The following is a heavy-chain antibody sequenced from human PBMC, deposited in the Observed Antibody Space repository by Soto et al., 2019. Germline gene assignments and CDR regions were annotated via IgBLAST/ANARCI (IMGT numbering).Heavy chain of an antibody. V-gene: IGHV1-18*01. CDR3: ARLSDDGDYYDY. J-gene: IGHJ4*02. D-gene: IGHD4-17*01. CDR2: ISAYNGNT. Sequence: ASVKVSCKASGYTFTSYGISWVRQAPGQGLEWMGWISAYNGNTNYAQKLQGRVTMTTDTSTSTAYMELRSLRSDVTAVYYCARLSDDGDYYDYWGQGTLVTVSS. CDR1: GYTFTSYG.